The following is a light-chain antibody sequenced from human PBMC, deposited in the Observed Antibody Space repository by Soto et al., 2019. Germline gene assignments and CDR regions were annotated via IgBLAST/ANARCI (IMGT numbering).Light chain of an antibody. V-gene: IGKV3-11*01. Sequence: VLTQSPATLSLSPGDRATLSCRAIQSVFGYLAWYQHKPGQAPRLLIYDAYKRATGVPARFSGSGSETDFTLIISSLEPEDFAVYYCQQRSDSPPLTFGGGTRVEIK. J-gene: IGKJ4*01. CDR1: QSVFGY. CDR2: DAY. CDR3: QQRSDSPPLT.